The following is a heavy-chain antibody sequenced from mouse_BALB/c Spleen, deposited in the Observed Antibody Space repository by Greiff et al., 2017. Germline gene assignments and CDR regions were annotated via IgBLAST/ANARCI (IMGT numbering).Heavy chain of an antibody. Sequence: VQLQQSGAELVKPGASVKLSCKASGYTFTEYIVHWVKQRSGQGLEWIGWFYPGSGSIKYNEKFKDKATLTADKSSSTVYMELSRLTSEDSAVYFCARHAYGNYVNYYAMDYWGQGTSVTVSS. V-gene: IGHV1-62-2*01. J-gene: IGHJ4*01. CDR1: GYTFTEYI. CDR2: FYPGSGSI. CDR3: ARHAYGNYVNYYAMDY. D-gene: IGHD2-10*02.